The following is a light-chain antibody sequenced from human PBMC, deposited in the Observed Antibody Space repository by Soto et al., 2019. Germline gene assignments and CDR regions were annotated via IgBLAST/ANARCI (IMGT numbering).Light chain of an antibody. J-gene: IGLJ2*01. CDR1: NSNIGNNY. Sequence: QSVLTQPPSVSAAPGQKVTISCFGSNSNIGNNYVSWYQQFPGTAPKLLIYDNNKRPSGIPDRFSGSKSGTSATLGITGLQTGDEADYYCGTWDSSLSAVVFGGGTQLTVL. CDR3: GTWDSSLSAVV. CDR2: DNN. V-gene: IGLV1-51*01.